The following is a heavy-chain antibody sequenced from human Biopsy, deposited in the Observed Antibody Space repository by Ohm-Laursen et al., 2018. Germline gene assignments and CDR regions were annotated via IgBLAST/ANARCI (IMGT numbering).Heavy chain of an antibody. CDR1: GYNFGNYY. CDR2: INPYNGDT. J-gene: IGHJ6*02. Sequence: ASVKVSCKASGYNFGNYYINWVRKVPGQGLEWMGWINPYNGDTNYAQKLQGRVTMTTDTSTSTAYMELRSLRSDDTAVYYCARDYQPTIITIHYYYYGMDVWGQGTTVTVSS. CDR3: ARDYQPTIITIHYYYYGMDV. D-gene: IGHD2-2*01. V-gene: IGHV1-18*04.